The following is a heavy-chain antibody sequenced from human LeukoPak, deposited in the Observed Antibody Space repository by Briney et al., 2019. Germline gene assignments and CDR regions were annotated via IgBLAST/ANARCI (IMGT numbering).Heavy chain of an antibody. V-gene: IGHV3-7*05. CDR1: GFTFTNYW. CDR3: ARGWFDP. CDR2: IKQDGSEK. J-gene: IGHJ5*02. Sequence: PGGSLRLSCAASGFTFTNYWMSWGRQAPGKGLEWVANIKQDGSEKYYVDSVKGRFTISRDNAKNSLFLQMNSLRAEDTAVYYCARGWFDPWGQGTLVTVSS.